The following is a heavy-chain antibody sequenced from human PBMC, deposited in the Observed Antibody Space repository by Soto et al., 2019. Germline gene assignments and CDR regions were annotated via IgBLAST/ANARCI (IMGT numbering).Heavy chain of an antibody. CDR2: IFSNDEK. CDR1: GFSLSNARMG. V-gene: IGHV2-26*01. J-gene: IGHJ5*02. CDR3: ARIHAVAGWFDP. Sequence: QVTLKESGPVLVKPTETLTLTCTVSGFSLSNARMGVSWIRQPPGKALEWLAHIFSNDEKSYSTSLKSRPTISKDTSKSQVVLTMTNMDPVDTATYYCARIHAVAGWFDPWGQGTLVTVSS.